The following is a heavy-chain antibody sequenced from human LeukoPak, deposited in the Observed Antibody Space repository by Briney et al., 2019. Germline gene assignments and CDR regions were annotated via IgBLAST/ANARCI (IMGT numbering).Heavy chain of an antibody. D-gene: IGHD3-10*01. V-gene: IGHV4-4*07. J-gene: IGHJ3*02. CDR2: IYTSGST. CDR1: GGSISSYY. CDR3: ARDLQGGWFGESSAFDI. Sequence: SETLSLTCTVSGGSISSYYWSWIRQPAGKGLEWIGRIYTSGSTNYNPSLKSRVTMSVDTSKNQFSLKLSSVTAADTAVYYCARDLQGGWFGESSAFDIWGQGTMVTVSS.